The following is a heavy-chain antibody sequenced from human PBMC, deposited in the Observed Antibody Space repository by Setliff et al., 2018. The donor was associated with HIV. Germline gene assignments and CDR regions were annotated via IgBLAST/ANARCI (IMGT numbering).Heavy chain of an antibody. CDR2: MNPNSGVS. J-gene: IGHJ6*02. CDR3: ARGKGVGGVIITGGLDV. Sequence: ASVKVSCKPPGHTFTNYDIHWMRRAPGQGLEWMGWMNPNSGVSGYALKFHDRVTMTRDTSITTLYMELSSQTSEDTAVYYCARGKGVGGVIITGGLDVWGQGTTVTVSS. D-gene: IGHD3-10*01. CDR1: GHTFTNYD. V-gene: IGHV1-8*01.